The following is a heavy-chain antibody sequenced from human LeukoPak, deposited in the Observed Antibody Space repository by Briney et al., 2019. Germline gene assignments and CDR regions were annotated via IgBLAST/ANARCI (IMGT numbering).Heavy chain of an antibody. CDR1: GFTFSSYG. V-gene: IGHV3-33*01. Sequence: PGGSLRLSCAASGFTFSSYGMHWVRQAPGKGLEWVAVIWYDGSNKYYADSVKGRFTISRDNSKNTLYLQMNSLRAEDTAVYYCARDLRLGDFDYWGQGTLVTVSS. CDR3: ARDLRLGDFDY. CDR2: IWYDGSNK. D-gene: IGHD6-19*01. J-gene: IGHJ4*02.